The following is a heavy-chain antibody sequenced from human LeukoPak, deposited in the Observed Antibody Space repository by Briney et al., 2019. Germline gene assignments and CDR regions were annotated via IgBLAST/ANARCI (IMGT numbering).Heavy chain of an antibody. CDR1: GFTFSSYA. V-gene: IGHV3-23*01. CDR2: ISGSDGST. D-gene: IGHD6-19*01. Sequence: GGSLRLSCAASGFTFSSYAMSWVRQAPGKGLEWVSAISGSDGSTYYADSVKGRFTISRDNSKNTLYLQMNSLRAEDTAVYYCAKRGPGGSSGWYLFDYWGQGTLVTVSS. J-gene: IGHJ4*02. CDR3: AKRGPGGSSGWYLFDY.